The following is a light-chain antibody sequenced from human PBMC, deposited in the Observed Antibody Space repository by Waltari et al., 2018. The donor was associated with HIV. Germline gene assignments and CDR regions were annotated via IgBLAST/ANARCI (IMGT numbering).Light chain of an antibody. V-gene: IGLV2-8*01. Sequence: QSALTQPPHASGSPGPPVTISCTGTSSHIGGYPYGPWYQQYPGQAPKLMSYAVSKRPSGVPDRFSGSKSANTASLTVSGLQAEDEADYYCSSYGGSANLLFGGGTKLTVL. CDR3: SSYGGSANLL. J-gene: IGLJ2*01. CDR2: AVS. CDR1: SSHIGGYPY.